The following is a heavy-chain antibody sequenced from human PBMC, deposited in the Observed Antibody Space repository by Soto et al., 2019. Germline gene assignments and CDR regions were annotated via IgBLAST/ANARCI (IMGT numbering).Heavy chain of an antibody. V-gene: IGHV3-30*03. CDR1: GFKFDSYV. CDR2: ISSDGSFE. J-gene: IGHJ6*02. D-gene: IGHD2-2*01. Sequence: PGESLRLSCVISGFKFDSYVIHWVRQIPGKGLQWVAAISSDGSFEHYIDSLKGRVTISRDNSKNTLYLQMNSLRTEDTALYYSASQIWPAAQKYYYYYFGMDVWGQGTTVTVSS. CDR3: ASQIWPAAQKYYYYYFGMDV.